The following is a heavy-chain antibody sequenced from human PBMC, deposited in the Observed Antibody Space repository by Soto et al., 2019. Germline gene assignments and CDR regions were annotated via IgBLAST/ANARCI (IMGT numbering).Heavy chain of an antibody. CDR3: ARAKGDYSPYSEVRDYYYMDV. V-gene: IGHV4-59*01. J-gene: IGHJ6*03. CDR2: IYYSGST. CDR1: GGSISSYY. Sequence: SETLSLTCTVSGGSISSYYWSWIRQPPGKGLEWIGYIYYSGSTNYNPSLKSRVTISVDTSKNQFSLKLSSVTAADTAVYYCARAKGDYSPYSEVRDYYYMDVWGKGTTVTVSS. D-gene: IGHD4-4*01.